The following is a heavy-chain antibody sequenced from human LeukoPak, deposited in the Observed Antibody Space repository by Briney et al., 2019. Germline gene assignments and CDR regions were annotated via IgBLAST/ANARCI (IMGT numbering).Heavy chain of an antibody. Sequence: PSETLSLTCTVSGVSVSSYYWSWIRQPPGKELEWIGFIYYTGSTNYNPSLKSRVTMSMDTSKNQFSLNLRSTTAADTAVYYCARDPLYSSSSGYFDSWGQGTLVTVSS. CDR1: GVSVSSYY. J-gene: IGHJ4*02. CDR2: IYYTGST. CDR3: ARDPLYSSSSGYFDS. D-gene: IGHD6-6*01. V-gene: IGHV4-59*02.